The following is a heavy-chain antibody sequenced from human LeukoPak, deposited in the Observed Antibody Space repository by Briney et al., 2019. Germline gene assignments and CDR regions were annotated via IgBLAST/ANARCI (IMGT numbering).Heavy chain of an antibody. CDR1: GFTFSSYS. V-gene: IGHV3-7*01. J-gene: IGHJ4*02. Sequence: PGGSLRLSCAASGFTFSSYSMNWVRQAPGKGLEWVANIKQDGSEKYYVDSVKGRFTISRDNAKNSLYLQMNSLRAEDTAVYYCARVVYDFWSGYYGGYYFDYWGQGTLVTVSS. CDR2: IKQDGSEK. CDR3: ARVVYDFWSGYYGGYYFDY. D-gene: IGHD3-3*01.